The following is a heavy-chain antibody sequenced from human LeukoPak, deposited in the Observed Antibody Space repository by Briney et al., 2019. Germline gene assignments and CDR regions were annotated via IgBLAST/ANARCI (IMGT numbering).Heavy chain of an antibody. Sequence: PGGSLRLSCAASGFTFDDYGMSWVRQAPGKGLEWVSGINWNGGSTGYADSVKGRFTISRDNAKNSLYLQMNSLRAEDTALYYCASSGSYWGDYYYMDVWGKGTTVTVSS. V-gene: IGHV3-20*04. CDR3: ASSGSYWGDYYYMDV. D-gene: IGHD1-26*01. CDR1: GFTFDDYG. J-gene: IGHJ6*03. CDR2: INWNGGST.